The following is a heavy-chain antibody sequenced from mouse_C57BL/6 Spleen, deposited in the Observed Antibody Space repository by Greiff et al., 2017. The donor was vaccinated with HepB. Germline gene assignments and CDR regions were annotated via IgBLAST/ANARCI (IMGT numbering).Heavy chain of an antibody. Sequence: EVMLVESGGGLVQSGRSLRLSCATSGFTFSDFYMEWVRQAPGKGLEWIAASRNKANDYTTEYSASVKGRFIVSRDTSQSILYLQMNALRAEDTAIYYCARDGGYDGYAMDYWGQGTSVTVSS. D-gene: IGHD2-2*01. V-gene: IGHV7-1*01. J-gene: IGHJ4*01. CDR1: GFTFSDFY. CDR2: SRNKANDYTT. CDR3: ARDGGYDGYAMDY.